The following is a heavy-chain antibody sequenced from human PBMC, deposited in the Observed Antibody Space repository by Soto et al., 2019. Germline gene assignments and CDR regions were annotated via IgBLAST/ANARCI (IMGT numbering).Heavy chain of an antibody. CDR2: MSVSGGST. CDR3: AKVSLGVITMVRGALTYYFDY. D-gene: IGHD3-10*01. J-gene: IGHJ4*02. Sequence: EVQLLESGGGLVQPGGSLRLSCAASGFTFSSYAMSWVRQAPGKGLEWVAAMSVSGGSTYYADSVKGRFTISRDSSKNTLYLQMNSRRAEETAVYYCAKVSLGVITMVRGALTYYFDYWGQGTLVTVSS. CDR1: GFTFSSYA. V-gene: IGHV3-23*01.